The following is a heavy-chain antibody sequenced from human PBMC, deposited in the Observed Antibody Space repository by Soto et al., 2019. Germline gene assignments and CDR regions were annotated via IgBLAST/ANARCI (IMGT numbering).Heavy chain of an antibody. J-gene: IGHJ5*02. D-gene: IGHD2-21*02. CDR2: INAANGDT. V-gene: IGHV1-3*01. CDR1: GYTFTSYG. CDR3: VRRRGSATAIDWFDP. Sequence: ASVKVSCKASGYTFTSYGIHWVRRAPGQRLEWMGWINAANGDTKYSPKFQGRVTITRDTSASTAYMELSSLRSEDTAVYYCVRRRGSATAIDWFDPWGQGTLVTVAS.